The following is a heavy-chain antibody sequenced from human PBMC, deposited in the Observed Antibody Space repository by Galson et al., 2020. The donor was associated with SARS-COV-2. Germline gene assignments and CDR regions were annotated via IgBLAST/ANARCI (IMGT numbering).Heavy chain of an antibody. CDR1: GFTFSSYA. CDR2: ISYDGSNK. V-gene: IGHV3-30-3*01. J-gene: IGHJ6*02. Sequence: GESLKISCAASGFTFSSYAMHWVRQAPGKGLEWVAVISYDGSNKYYADSVKGRFTISRDNSKNTLYLQMNSLRAEDTAVYYCAKDLGEAYSYYGMDVWGQGTTVTVSS. D-gene: IGHD4-17*01. CDR3: AKDLGEAYSYYGMDV.